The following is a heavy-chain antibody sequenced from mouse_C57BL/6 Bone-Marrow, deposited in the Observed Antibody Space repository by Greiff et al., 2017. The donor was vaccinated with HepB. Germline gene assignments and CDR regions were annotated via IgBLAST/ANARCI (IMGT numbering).Heavy chain of an antibody. D-gene: IGHD2-1*01. CDR1: GYTFTSYW. Sequence: QVQLKQPGAELVKPGASVKLSCKASGYTFTSYWMHWVKQRPGQGLEWIGMIHPNSGSTNYNEKFKSKATLTVDKSSSTAYMQLSSLTSEDSAVYDCARWGNYYAMDYWGQGTSVTVSA. J-gene: IGHJ4*01. CDR3: ARWGNYYAMDY. CDR2: IHPNSGST. V-gene: IGHV1-64*01.